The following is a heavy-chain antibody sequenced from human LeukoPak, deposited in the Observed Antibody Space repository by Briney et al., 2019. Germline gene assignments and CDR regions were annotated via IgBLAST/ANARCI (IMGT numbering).Heavy chain of an antibody. CDR1: GFTFSNHW. V-gene: IGHV3-74*01. CDR3: ARGGSDTAMAHDY. CDR2: ISRGASRT. Sequence: GGSLRLSCAASGFTFSNHWMHWVRQAPGKGLMWVSRISRGASRTDYADSVKGRFTISRDDAKNTLYLQVNSLRVEDTGVYFCARGGSDTAMAHDYWGQGILVTVSS. D-gene: IGHD5-18*01. J-gene: IGHJ4*02.